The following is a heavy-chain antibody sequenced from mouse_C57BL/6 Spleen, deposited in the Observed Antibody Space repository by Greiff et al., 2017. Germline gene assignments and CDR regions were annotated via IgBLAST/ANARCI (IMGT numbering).Heavy chain of an antibody. V-gene: IGHV1-26*01. D-gene: IGHD2-2*01. J-gene: IGHJ2*01. Sequence: EVQLQQSGPELVKPGASVKISCKASGYTFTDYYMNWVKQSHGKSLEWIGDINPNNGGTSYNQKFKGKATLTVDKSSSTAYMELRSLTSEDSAVXYCARGGEYYGSCGQGTTLTVSS. CDR1: GYTFTDYY. CDR2: INPNNGGT. CDR3: ARGGEYYGS.